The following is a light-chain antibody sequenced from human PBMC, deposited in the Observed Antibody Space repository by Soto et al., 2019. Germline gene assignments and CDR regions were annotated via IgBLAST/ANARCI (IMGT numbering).Light chain of an antibody. Sequence: DIQMTQSPSTLSASVGDRITITCRASQTDYSWLAWYQETPGKAPNLLIYKASTLESGVPTRFSGSGSGTEFTLPISSLKPDDFATYYCQQYNTYSWTFGQGTKVEVK. CDR1: QTDYSW. CDR3: QQYNTYSWT. J-gene: IGKJ1*01. CDR2: KAS. V-gene: IGKV1-5*03.